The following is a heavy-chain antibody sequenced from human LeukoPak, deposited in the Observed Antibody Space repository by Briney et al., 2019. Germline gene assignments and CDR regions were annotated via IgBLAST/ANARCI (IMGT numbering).Heavy chain of an antibody. CDR1: GFTVSSNY. CDR3: ARAVDIVATTPFDL. V-gene: IGHV3-66*01. CDR2: LYTGGTT. J-gene: IGHJ3*01. D-gene: IGHD5-12*01. Sequence: GGSLRLSCAASGFTVSSNYMSWVRQAPGKGLEWVSVLYTGGTTYYADSVKGRFAISRDNSKNTVYLDMNSLRAEDTAVYYCARAVDIVATTPFDLWGQGTMVTVSS.